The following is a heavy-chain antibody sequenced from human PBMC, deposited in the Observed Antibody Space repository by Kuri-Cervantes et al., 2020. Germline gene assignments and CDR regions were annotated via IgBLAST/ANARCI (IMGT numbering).Heavy chain of an antibody. CDR2: ISYDGSNK. V-gene: IGHV3-30*03. CDR1: GFTFSSYG. Sequence: GESLKISCAASGFTFSSYGMHWVRQAPGKGLEWVAVISYDGSNKYYADSVKGRFTISRDNSKNTLYLQMNSLRAEDTAVYYCARDGGSSSWYSLDGGMDVWGQGTMVTVSS. J-gene: IGHJ6*02. D-gene: IGHD6-13*01. CDR3: ARDGGSSSWYSLDGGMDV.